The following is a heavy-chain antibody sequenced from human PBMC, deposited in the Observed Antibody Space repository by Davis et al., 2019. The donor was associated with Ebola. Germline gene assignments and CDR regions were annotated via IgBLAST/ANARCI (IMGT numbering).Heavy chain of an antibody. Sequence: AASVKVSCKVSGYTLTELSMHWVRQAPGKGLEWMGGFDPEDGETIYAQKFQGRVTITADESTSTAYMELSSLRSEDTAVYYCARAGQGGQGGPGATFDYWGQGTLVTVSS. CDR2: FDPEDGET. CDR1: GYTLTELS. CDR3: ARAGQGGQGGPGATFDY. J-gene: IGHJ4*02. V-gene: IGHV1-24*01. D-gene: IGHD1-26*01.